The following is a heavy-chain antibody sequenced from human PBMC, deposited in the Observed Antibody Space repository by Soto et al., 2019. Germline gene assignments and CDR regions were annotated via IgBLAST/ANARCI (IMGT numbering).Heavy chain of an antibody. CDR2: IIPIFGTA. D-gene: IGHD2-15*01. CDR1: GGTFSSYG. V-gene: IGHV1-69*01. CDR3: ARSSIGYCSGGSCYSHYYYGMDV. Sequence: SVKVSFKASGGTFSSYGISWVRQAPGQGLEWMGGIIPIFGTANYAQKFQGRVTITADESTSTAYMELSSLRSEDTAVYYCARSSIGYCSGGSCYSHYYYGMDVWGQGTTVTVSS. J-gene: IGHJ6*02.